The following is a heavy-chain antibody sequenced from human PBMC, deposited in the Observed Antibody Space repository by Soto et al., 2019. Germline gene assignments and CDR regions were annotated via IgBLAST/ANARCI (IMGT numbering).Heavy chain of an antibody. CDR1: GYTFSNYW. V-gene: IGHV5-51*01. J-gene: IGHJ4*02. CDR3: AIITGIIPQVFDL. D-gene: IGHD3-3*01. CDR2: IYPGDSDI. Sequence: PGESLKISCKGSGYTFSNYWIGWVRQMPGKGLEWMAIIYPGDSDIKYSPSFQGQVTISADKYISTTYLQWGNLKASDTAIYYCAIITGIIPQVFDLWGQGDLVTVSS.